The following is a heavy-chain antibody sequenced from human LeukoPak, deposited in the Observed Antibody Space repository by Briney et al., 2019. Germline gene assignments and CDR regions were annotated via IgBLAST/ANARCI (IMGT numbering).Heavy chain of an antibody. CDR3: AKDDDFWSGYYTASFDY. J-gene: IGHJ4*02. V-gene: IGHV3-23*01. CDR2: ISGSGGST. Sequence: GGSLRLSCAASGFTFSSYAMHWVRQAPGKGLEWVSAISGSGGSTYYADSVKGRFTISRDNSKNTLYLQMNSLRAEDTAVYYCAKDDDFWSGYYTASFDYWGQGTLVTVSS. D-gene: IGHD3-3*01. CDR1: GFTFSSYA.